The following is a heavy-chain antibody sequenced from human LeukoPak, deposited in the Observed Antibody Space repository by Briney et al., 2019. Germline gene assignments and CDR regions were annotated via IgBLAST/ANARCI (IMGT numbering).Heavy chain of an antibody. D-gene: IGHD3-22*01. CDR1: GYTFTSYD. J-gene: IGHJ4*02. CDR2: MTPNSANT. Sequence: ASVKVSCKASGYTFTSYDINWVRQATGLGLEWMGWMTPNSANTGYAQKFQGRVTMTRNTSISTAYMELSSLRSEDTAVYYCARGQMPYYYDRSGSYYESDYSGQGTLVTVSS. V-gene: IGHV1-8*01. CDR3: ARGQMPYYYDRSGSYYESDY.